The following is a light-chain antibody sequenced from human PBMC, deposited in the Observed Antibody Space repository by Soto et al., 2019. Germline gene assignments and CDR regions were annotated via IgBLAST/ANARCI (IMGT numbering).Light chain of an antibody. CDR3: QSYDGIIQV. J-gene: IGLJ2*01. Sequence: NFMLTQPHSVSESPGKTVTISCTRSSGNIASNFVQWFQQRPGSSPITLIYEDKQRPSEVPDRFSGSIDTSSNSASLMISGLQTDDEADYYCQSYDGIIQVFGGGTKVTVL. CDR1: SGNIASNF. V-gene: IGLV6-57*01. CDR2: EDK.